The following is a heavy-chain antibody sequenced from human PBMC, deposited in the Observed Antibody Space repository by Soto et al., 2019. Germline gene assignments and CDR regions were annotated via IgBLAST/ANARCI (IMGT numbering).Heavy chain of an antibody. Sequence: SETLSLTCAVYGGSFSGYYWSWIRQPPGKGLEWIGEINHSGSTNYNPSLKSRVTISVDTSKNQFSLKLSSVTAADTAVYYCAGGSFLGPNWNYGRSYYYYMDVWGKGTTVTVSS. CDR1: GGSFSGYY. J-gene: IGHJ6*03. CDR2: INHSGST. D-gene: IGHD1-7*01. CDR3: AGGSFLGPNWNYGRSYYYYMDV. V-gene: IGHV4-34*01.